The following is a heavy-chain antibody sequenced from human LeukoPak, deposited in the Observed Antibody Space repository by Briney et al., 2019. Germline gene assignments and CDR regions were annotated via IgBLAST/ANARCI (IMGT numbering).Heavy chain of an antibody. Sequence: SETLSLTRTVSGGSISSSSYYWGWIRQPPGKGLEWIGSIYYSGSTYYNPSLKSRVTISVDTSKNQFSLKLSSVTAADTAVYYCARKIAARGYTWFDPWGQGTLVTVSS. V-gene: IGHV4-39*01. CDR3: ARKIAARGYTWFDP. CDR2: IYYSGST. D-gene: IGHD6-6*01. J-gene: IGHJ5*02. CDR1: GGSISSSSYY.